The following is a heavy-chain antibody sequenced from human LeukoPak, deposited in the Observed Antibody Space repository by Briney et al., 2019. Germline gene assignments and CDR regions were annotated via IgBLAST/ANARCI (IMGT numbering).Heavy chain of an antibody. Sequence: GGSLRLSCAASGFTFSNSAMSWVRQAPGKGLEWVSTLSGSGITTYYADSVKGRFTISRDNSKNTLYLQMNSLRAEDTAVYYCAKGISLLWFGELPWGQGTLVTVSS. CDR3: AKGISLLWFGELP. V-gene: IGHV3-23*01. CDR2: LSGSGITT. CDR1: GFTFSNSA. D-gene: IGHD3-10*01. J-gene: IGHJ5*02.